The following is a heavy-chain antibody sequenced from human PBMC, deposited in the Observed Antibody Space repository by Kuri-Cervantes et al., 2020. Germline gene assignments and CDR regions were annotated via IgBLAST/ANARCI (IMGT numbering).Heavy chain of an antibody. Sequence: ASVKVSCKASGYTFTSYAMHWVRQDPGQGLEWMGWMNTNSGNTGYAQKLQGRVTMTTDTSTRKAYMELRSLGSDDTAVYYCARDYDFWRQEIQHLDYWGQGTLVTVSS. CDR3: ARDYDFWRQEIQHLDY. V-gene: IGHV1-18*01. CDR2: MNTNSGNT. CDR1: GYTFTSYA. J-gene: IGHJ4*02. D-gene: IGHD3-3*01.